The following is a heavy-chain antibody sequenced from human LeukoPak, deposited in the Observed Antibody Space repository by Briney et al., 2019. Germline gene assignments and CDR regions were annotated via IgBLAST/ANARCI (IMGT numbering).Heavy chain of an antibody. J-gene: IGHJ4*02. V-gene: IGHV4-34*01. CDR3: ARAYYHDSSGYYYGAPYPFDS. CDR1: GGSFSGYY. D-gene: IGHD3-22*01. Sequence: PSETLSLTCAVYGGSFSGYYWSWIRQPPGKGLEWIGEINHGGSTNCNPSLKSRLTISVDTSKNQFSLKLSSVTAADTAVYYCARAYYHDSSGYYYGAPYPFDSWGRGTLVTVSS. CDR2: INHGGST.